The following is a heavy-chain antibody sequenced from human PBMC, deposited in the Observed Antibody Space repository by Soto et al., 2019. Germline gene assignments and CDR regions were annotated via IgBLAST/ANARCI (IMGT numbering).Heavy chain of an antibody. CDR2: IYWDDDK. V-gene: IGHV2-5*02. CDR1: GFSLRTTGVT. D-gene: IGHD3-22*01. Sequence: QITLKESGPTLVKPAQSLTLTCTFSGFSLRTTGVTVGWIRQPPGKAREWLALIYWDDDKRYSPSLKSRLTITKDTSENQVVLRMTNMDPVDTATYYCAHRLTSPYNYDGSDYPHVFDIWGQGTMVTVSS. CDR3: AHRLTSPYNYDGSDYPHVFDI. J-gene: IGHJ3*02.